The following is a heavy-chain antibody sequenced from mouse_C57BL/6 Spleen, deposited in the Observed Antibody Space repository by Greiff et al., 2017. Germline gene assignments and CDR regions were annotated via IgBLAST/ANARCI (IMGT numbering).Heavy chain of an antibody. CDR2: IRNKANGYTT. CDR3: ARLDFYAMDV. V-gene: IGHV7-3*01. J-gene: IGHJ4*01. Sequence: EVKLVESGGGLVQPGGSLSLSCAASGFTFTDYYMSWVRQPPGKALEWLGFIRNKANGYTTEYSASVKGRFTISRDNSQSILYLQMNALRAEDVATYYCARLDFYAMDVWGQGTSVTVSS. CDR1: GFTFTDYY.